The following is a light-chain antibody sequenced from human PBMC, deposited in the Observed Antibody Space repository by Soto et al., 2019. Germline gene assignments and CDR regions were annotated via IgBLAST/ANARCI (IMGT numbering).Light chain of an antibody. CDR3: QQYGSSPVT. CDR1: QSVSSSY. J-gene: IGKJ2*01. CDR2: GAS. V-gene: IGKV3-20*01. Sequence: EIVLTQSPGTLSLSPGERATLSCRASQSVSSSYLAWYQQKPGQAPRLLIYGASSRATGIPDRFSGSGSGTDFTLTISRLEPEDIAVYYCQQYGSSPVTFSQGTKLEIK.